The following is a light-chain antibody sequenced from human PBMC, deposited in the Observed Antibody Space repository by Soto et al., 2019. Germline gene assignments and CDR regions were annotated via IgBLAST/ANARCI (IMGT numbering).Light chain of an antibody. CDR3: CSYAGSSTVV. CDR2: EGS. J-gene: IGLJ2*01. Sequence: SCTGTSSDVGRYNLVSWYQQHPGKAPKLMIYEGSKRPSGVSNRFSGSKSGNTASLTISGLQAEDEADYYCCSYAGSSTVVFGGGTQLTVL. CDR1: SSDVGRYNL. V-gene: IGLV2-23*01.